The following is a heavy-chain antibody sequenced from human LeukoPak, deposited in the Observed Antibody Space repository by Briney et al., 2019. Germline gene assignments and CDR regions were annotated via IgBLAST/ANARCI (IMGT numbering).Heavy chain of an antibody. J-gene: IGHJ2*01. CDR3: ARRPGFYGSGPKNWYFDL. CDR1: GGSFSGYY. D-gene: IGHD3-10*01. V-gene: IGHV4-34*01. CDR2: INHSGST. Sequence: PSETLSLTCAVYGGSFSGYYWSWIRQPPGKGLEWIGEINHSGSTNYNPSLKSRVTISVDTSKNQFSLKLSSVTAADTAVYYCARRPGFYGSGPKNWYFDLWGRGTLVTVSS.